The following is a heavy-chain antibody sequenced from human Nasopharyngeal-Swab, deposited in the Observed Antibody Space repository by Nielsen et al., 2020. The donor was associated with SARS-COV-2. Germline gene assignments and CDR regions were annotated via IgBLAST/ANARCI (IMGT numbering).Heavy chain of an antibody. CDR2: ISYDGSNK. CDR3: AKTRSLYGDDAFDI. V-gene: IGHV3-30*18. CDR1: GFTFSSYG. J-gene: IGHJ3*02. D-gene: IGHD3-10*01. Sequence: GESLKISCAASGFTFSSYGMHWVRQAPGKGLEWVAVISYDGSNKYYADSVKGRFTIPRDNSKNTLYLQMNSLRAEDTAVYYCAKTRSLYGDDAFDIWGQGTMVTVSS.